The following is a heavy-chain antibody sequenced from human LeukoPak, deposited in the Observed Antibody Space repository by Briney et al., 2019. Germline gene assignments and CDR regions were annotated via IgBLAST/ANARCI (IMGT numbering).Heavy chain of an antibody. CDR1: GFTFSTYT. D-gene: IGHD6-19*01. J-gene: IGHJ5*01. CDR3: TRDPGVRLSSGWFDY. CDR2: ISSSGTTI. Sequence: GGSLRLSCAASGFTFSTYTMNWVRQAPGKGLEWVSYISSSGTTIYYADSVKGRFTISRDNAKNTLYLQMNSLRAEDPAVYYCTRDPGVRLSSGWFDYWGQGTLVTVSS. V-gene: IGHV3-48*01.